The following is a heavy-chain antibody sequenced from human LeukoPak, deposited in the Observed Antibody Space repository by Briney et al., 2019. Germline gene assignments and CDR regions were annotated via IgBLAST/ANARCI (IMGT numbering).Heavy chain of an antibody. J-gene: IGHJ4*02. D-gene: IGHD3-3*01. CDR2: INPNSGGT. CDR1: GYTFTGYY. Sequence: GASVKVSCKASGYTFTGYYMHWVRQAPGQGLEWMGWINPNSGGTNYAQKFQGRVTMTRDTSISTAYMELSRLRSDDTAVYYCARVVNTLEWLLYSDSSSWYLDYWGQGTLVTVSS. V-gene: IGHV1-2*02. CDR3: ARVVNTLEWLLYSDSSSWYLDY.